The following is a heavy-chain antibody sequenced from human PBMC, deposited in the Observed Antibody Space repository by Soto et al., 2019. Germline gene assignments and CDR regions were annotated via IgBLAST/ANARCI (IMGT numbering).Heavy chain of an antibody. D-gene: IGHD6-13*01. V-gene: IGHV4-31*03. Sequence: IRSLTCNVSGGSISSGNYYWSWVRQRPGKGLEWIGYIYYSGNTYYNPSLKSRVTISIDTSKNQFSLKLTSVTAADTAVYFSARGFIAAAGALDYWGQGTVVTVS. CDR2: IYYSGNT. CDR3: ARGFIAAAGALDY. J-gene: IGHJ4*02. CDR1: GGSISSGNYY.